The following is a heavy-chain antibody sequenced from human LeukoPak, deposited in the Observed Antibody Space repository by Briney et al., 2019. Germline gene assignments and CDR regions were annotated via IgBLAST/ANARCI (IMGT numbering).Heavy chain of an antibody. CDR1: GGTFSSYA. CDR3: ARVRLDILTGYYTY. V-gene: IGHV1-18*01. CDR2: ISAYNGNT. J-gene: IGHJ4*02. Sequence: ASVKVSCKXSGGTFSSYAISWVRQAPGQGLERMGWISAYNGNTNYAQKLQGRVTMTTDTSTSTAYMELRSLRSDDTAVYYCARVRLDILTGYYTYWGQGTLVTASS. D-gene: IGHD3-9*01.